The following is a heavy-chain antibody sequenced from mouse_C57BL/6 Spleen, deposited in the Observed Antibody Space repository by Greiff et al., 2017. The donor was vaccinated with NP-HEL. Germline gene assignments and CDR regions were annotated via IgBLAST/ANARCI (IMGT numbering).Heavy chain of an antibody. Sequence: EVKLMESGPGLVKPSQSLSLTCSVTGYSITSGYYWNWIRQFPGNKLEWMGYISYDGSNNYNPSLKNRISITRDTSKNQFFLKLNSVTTEDTATYYCAREAYYYGSSYRAYWGQGTLVTVSA. D-gene: IGHD1-1*01. CDR2: ISYDGSN. V-gene: IGHV3-6*01. CDR1: GYSITSGYY. CDR3: AREAYYYGSSYRAY. J-gene: IGHJ3*01.